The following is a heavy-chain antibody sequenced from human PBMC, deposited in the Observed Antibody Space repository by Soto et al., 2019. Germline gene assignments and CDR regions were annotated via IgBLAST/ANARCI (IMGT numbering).Heavy chain of an antibody. D-gene: IGHD4-17*01. CDR1: GFTFSSYS. CDR3: ARGSAYSDYDLEY. J-gene: IGHJ4*02. V-gene: IGHV3-23*01. Sequence: LRLSCAASGFTFSSYSMTWVRQAPGKGLEWVSGVSGTGGSAYYADSVKGRFTISRDKSTNTLYLHMNSLRAEDTAVYYCARGSAYSDYDLEYWGQGTLVTVSS. CDR2: VSGTGGSA.